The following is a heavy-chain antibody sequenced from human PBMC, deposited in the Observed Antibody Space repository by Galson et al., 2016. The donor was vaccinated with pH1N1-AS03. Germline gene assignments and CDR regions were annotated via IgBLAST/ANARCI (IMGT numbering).Heavy chain of an antibody. CDR1: GGSISSSSYY. V-gene: IGHV4-39*01. Sequence: ETLSLTCTVSGGSISSSSYYWGWIRQPPGKGLEWIGSIYYSGSTYYNPSLKSRVTISVDTSKNQFSLKLSSVTAADTAVYYCARRVYGDYVNWFDPWGQGTLVTASS. CDR3: ARRVYGDYVNWFDP. D-gene: IGHD4-17*01. CDR2: IYYSGST. J-gene: IGHJ5*02.